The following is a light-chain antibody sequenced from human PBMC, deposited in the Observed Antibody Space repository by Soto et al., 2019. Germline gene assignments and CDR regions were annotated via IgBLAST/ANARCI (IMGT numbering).Light chain of an antibody. J-gene: IGKJ2*01. CDR3: QQGHNWPLT. V-gene: IGKV3-15*01. Sequence: EIVMTQSPATLSVSPGARATLSCRASQSISTELAWYQQKPGQPPRLLIYSASTRATGVPARFTGSGSGSEFTLTIGGLQSEDFAVYYCQQGHNWPLTVGQGTRLE. CDR2: SAS. CDR1: QSISTE.